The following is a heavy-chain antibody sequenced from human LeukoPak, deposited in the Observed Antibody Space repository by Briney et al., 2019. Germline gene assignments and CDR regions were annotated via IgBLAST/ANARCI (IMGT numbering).Heavy chain of an antibody. V-gene: IGHV3-23*01. D-gene: IGHD6-13*01. CDR3: VKEFWAAAGTVGLFDF. J-gene: IGHJ4*02. CDR2: TSGTGGST. CDR1: GFTFSTYA. Sequence: GGSLRLSCGASGFTFSTYAMGWVRQAPGKGLEWVSSTSGTGGSTSYAASVKGRFTISRDQSKDTLYLQMNSLRAEDTALYYCVKEFWAAAGTVGLFDFWGLGTLVTVSS.